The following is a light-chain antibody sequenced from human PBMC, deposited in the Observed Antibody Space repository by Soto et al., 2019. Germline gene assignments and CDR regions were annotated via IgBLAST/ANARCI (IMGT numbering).Light chain of an antibody. V-gene: IGLV1-40*01. CDR3: QSYDSSLSGYV. CDR1: SSNIGAGYD. CDR2: NNS. J-gene: IGLJ1*01. Sequence: QSVLTQPPSVSGAPGQRVTISCTGSSSNIGAGYDVHWYQQLPGTAPKLLIYNNSNRPSGVPDRFSGSKSGTSASLAITGLQAEDEADYYCQSYDSSLSGYVFGTGTSSPS.